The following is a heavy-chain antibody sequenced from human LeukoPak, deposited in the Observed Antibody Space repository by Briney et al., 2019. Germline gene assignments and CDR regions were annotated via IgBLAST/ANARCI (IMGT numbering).Heavy chain of an antibody. D-gene: IGHD2-2*01. V-gene: IGHV5-51*01. Sequence: GESLKISCKGSGYSFTSYWIGWVSQMPGKGLEWMGIIYPGDSDTRYSPSFQGQVTISADKSISTAYLQWSSLKASDTAMYYCARSAPYCSSTSCYQLDFDYWGQGTLVTVSS. J-gene: IGHJ4*02. CDR1: GYSFTSYW. CDR3: ARSAPYCSSTSCYQLDFDY. CDR2: IYPGDSDT.